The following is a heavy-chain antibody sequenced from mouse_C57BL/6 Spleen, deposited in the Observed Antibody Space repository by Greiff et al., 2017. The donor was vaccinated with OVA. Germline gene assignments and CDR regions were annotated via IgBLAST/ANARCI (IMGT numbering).Heavy chain of an antibody. D-gene: IGHD1-1*01. Sequence: EVKLVESGGGLVKPGGSLKLSCAASGFTFSDYGMHWVRQAPEKGLEWVAYISSGSSTIYYADTVKGRFTISRDNAKNTLFLQMTSLRSEDTAMYYCATDSSYRAMDYWGQGTSVTVSS. CDR2: ISSGSSTI. V-gene: IGHV5-17*01. CDR1: GFTFSDYG. CDR3: ATDSSYRAMDY. J-gene: IGHJ4*01.